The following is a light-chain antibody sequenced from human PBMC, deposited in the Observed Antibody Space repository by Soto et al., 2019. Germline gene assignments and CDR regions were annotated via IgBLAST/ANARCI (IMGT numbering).Light chain of an antibody. CDR1: SSDVGGYNY. V-gene: IGLV2-14*03. CDR2: DVS. CDR3: SSYTTSSPHVL. J-gene: IGLJ2*01. Sequence: QSALTQPASVSGSPGQSISISCTGTSSDVGGYNYVSWYQQHPGKGPKLMIYDVSDRPSGVSNRFSGSKSGNTASLTISGLRAEDEAAYYCSSYTTSSPHVLFGGGTKLTVL.